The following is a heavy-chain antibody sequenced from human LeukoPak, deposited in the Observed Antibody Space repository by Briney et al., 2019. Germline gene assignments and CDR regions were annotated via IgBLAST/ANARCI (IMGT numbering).Heavy chain of an antibody. Sequence: PGGSLRLSCAASGFIFSTYRMNWVRQAPGMGLEWVSSIGLSSNYISYADSVKGRFTISRDNSKNTLYPQMNSLRAEDTAVYYCANCLREERITMVRGVITPSYYYYGMDVWGQGTTVTVSS. CDR1: GFIFSTYR. CDR2: IGLSSNYI. D-gene: IGHD3-10*01. CDR3: ANCLREERITMVRGVITPSYYYYGMDV. J-gene: IGHJ6*02. V-gene: IGHV3-21*04.